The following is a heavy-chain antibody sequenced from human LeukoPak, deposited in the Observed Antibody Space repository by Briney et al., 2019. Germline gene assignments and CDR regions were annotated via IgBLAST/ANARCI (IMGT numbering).Heavy chain of an antibody. D-gene: IGHD6-19*01. V-gene: IGHV1-24*01. J-gene: IGHJ6*02. CDR2: FDPEDGET. Sequence: GASVKVSCKVSGYTLTELSMHWVRQAPGKGLEWMGGFDPEDGETIYAQKFQGRVTMTEDTSTDTAYMELSSLRSEDTAVYYCATALGAVAGNSGMDVWGQGTTVTVSS. CDR1: GYTLTELS. CDR3: ATALGAVAGNSGMDV.